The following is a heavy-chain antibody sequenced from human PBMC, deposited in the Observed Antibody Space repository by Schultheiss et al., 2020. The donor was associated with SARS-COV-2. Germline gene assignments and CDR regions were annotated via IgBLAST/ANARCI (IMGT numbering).Heavy chain of an antibody. Sequence: SGPTLVKPTQTLTLTCTFSGFSLSTSGVGVSWIRQPPGKALEWLALIYWDGDERYSPSLKSRVTITKDTSKNQVVLTMTNMDPVDTATYFCAHGMNSGYDVPFDYWGQGNLVTVSS. D-gene: IGHD5-12*01. CDR1: GFSLSTSGVG. V-gene: IGHV2-5*02. CDR3: AHGMNSGYDVPFDY. CDR2: IYWDGDE. J-gene: IGHJ4*02.